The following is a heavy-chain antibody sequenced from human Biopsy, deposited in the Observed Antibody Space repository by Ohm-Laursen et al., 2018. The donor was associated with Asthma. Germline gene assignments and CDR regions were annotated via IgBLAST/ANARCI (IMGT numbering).Heavy chain of an antibody. CDR3: ARVQKSPGDRWFDP. V-gene: IGHV1-2*06. CDR1: AYTFIGYH. Sequence: ASVKVSCKASAYTFIGYHLHWVRQAPGEGLEWMGRINPNGGATVYAQKFQGRVTMTRDTSISTAYMELSRLASDDTAVYYCARVQKSPGDRWFDPWGQGTLVTVSS. J-gene: IGHJ5*02. CDR2: INPNGGAT. D-gene: IGHD7-27*01.